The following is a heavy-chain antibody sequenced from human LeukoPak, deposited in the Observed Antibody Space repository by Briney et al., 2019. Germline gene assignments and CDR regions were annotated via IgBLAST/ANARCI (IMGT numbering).Heavy chain of an antibody. V-gene: IGHV3-21*01. Sequence: PGGSPRLSCAASGFTFSSYSMNWVRQAPGKGLEWVSSISSSSYIYYADSVKGRFTISRDNAKNSLYLQMNSLRAEDTAVYYCARAYDFWSGHMDVWGKGTTATVSS. D-gene: IGHD3-3*01. CDR1: GFTFSSYS. J-gene: IGHJ6*03. CDR3: ARAYDFWSGHMDV. CDR2: ISSSSYI.